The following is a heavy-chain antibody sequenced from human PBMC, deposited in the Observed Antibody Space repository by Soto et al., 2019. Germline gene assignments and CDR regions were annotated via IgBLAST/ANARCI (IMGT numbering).Heavy chain of an antibody. V-gene: IGHV3-13*05. CDR2: LGAADDP. D-gene: IGHD2-15*01. CDR3: ARAYSGRMPRRADYYYAMDV. CDR1: GFTLSAYD. Sequence: GGSLRLSCAASGFTLSAYDMHWVRQAEGKGLEWVSALGAADDPYYLVSVKGRFTISRENAKNSLYLQMNNLRAGDTAVYYCARAYSGRMPRRADYYYAMDVWGQGTTVTVSS. J-gene: IGHJ6*02.